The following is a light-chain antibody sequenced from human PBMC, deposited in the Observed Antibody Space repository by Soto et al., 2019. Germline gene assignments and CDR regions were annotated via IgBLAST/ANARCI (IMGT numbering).Light chain of an antibody. Sequence: EIVLTQSPTTLSLSPGERATLSCRASQSVSSYLIWYQQRPGHAPRLLIADASSRATGIPARFSGSGSGTDFTLTISSLEPEDFAVYYCQQRARWPITFGQGTRLEIK. CDR3: QQRARWPIT. CDR2: DAS. V-gene: IGKV3-11*01. CDR1: QSVSSY. J-gene: IGKJ5*01.